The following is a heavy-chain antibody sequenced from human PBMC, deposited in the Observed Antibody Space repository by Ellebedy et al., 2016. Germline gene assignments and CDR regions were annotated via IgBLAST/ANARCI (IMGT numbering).Heavy chain of an antibody. J-gene: IGHJ4*02. V-gene: IGHV3-11*01. D-gene: IGHD2-2*01. CDR2: ISTPSNVI. CDR3: TRGVIPAAICPPSGY. Sequence: GESLKISXAASGFTFDDFYMSWIRQAPGKGLEWVSYISTPSNVIYYADSVKGRFTISRDNTRNLLFLQMNSLSAEDSATYYCTRGVIPAAICPPSGYWGQGTLVTVST. CDR1: GFTFDDFY.